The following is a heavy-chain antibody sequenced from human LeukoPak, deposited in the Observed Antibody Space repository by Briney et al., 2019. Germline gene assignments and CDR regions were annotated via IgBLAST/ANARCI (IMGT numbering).Heavy chain of an antibody. CDR2: INPSGGST. V-gene: IGHV1-46*01. D-gene: IGHD3-10*01. J-gene: IGHJ4*02. Sequence: ASVKVSCKASGYTFTSYYVHWVRQAPGPGLEWMGMINPSGGSTTYSQKFQGRITMPRGTSTSTVYMELSSLRSEDTAVYYCARGPGTNIDYWGQGTLVTVSS. CDR3: ARGPGTNIDY. CDR1: GYTFTSYY.